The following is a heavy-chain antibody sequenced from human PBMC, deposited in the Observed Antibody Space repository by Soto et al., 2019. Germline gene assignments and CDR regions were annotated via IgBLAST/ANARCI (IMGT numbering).Heavy chain of an antibody. J-gene: IGHJ6*02. Sequence: GEPLKISCKGSGYSFTSYWIGWVRQMPGKGLEWMGIIYPGDSDTRYSPSFQGQVTISADKSISTAYLQWSSLKASDTAMYYCARHGQQLETYYYYYGMDVWGQGTTVTAP. CDR3: ARHGQQLETYYYYYGMDV. D-gene: IGHD6-13*01. V-gene: IGHV5-51*01. CDR1: GYSFTSYW. CDR2: IYPGDSDT.